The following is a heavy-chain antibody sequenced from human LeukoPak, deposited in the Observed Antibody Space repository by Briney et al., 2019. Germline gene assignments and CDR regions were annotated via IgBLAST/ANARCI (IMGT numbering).Heavy chain of an antibody. CDR2: IYYSGST. V-gene: IGHV4-39*07. D-gene: IGHD3-10*01. J-gene: IGHJ4*02. CDR1: GGSISSSSYY. CDR3: ARGRGYYYGSASYYPPDY. Sequence: SETLSLTCTVSGGSISSSSYYWGWIRQPPGKGLEWIGSIYYSGSTYYNPSLKSRVTISVDTSKNQFSLKLSSVTAADTAVYYCARGRGYYYGSASYYPPDYWGQGTLVTVSS.